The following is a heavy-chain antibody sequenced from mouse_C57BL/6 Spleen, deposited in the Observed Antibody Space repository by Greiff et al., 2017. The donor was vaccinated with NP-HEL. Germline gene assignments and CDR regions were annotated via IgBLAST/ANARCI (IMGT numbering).Heavy chain of an antibody. CDR3: ARIAETVPYAMDY. Sequence: VKLMESGPGLVAPSQSLSITCTVSGFSLTSYAISWVRQPPGKGLEWLGVIWTGGGTNYNSALKSRLSISKDNSKSQVFLKMNSLQTDDTARYYCARIAETVPYAMDYWGQGTSVTVSS. CDR1: GFSLTSYA. D-gene: IGHD1-1*01. J-gene: IGHJ4*01. CDR2: IWTGGGT. V-gene: IGHV2-9-1*01.